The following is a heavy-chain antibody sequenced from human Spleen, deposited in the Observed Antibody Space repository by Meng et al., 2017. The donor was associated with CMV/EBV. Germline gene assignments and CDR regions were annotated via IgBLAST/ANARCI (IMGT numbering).Heavy chain of an antibody. J-gene: IGHJ4*02. CDR1: GFTFDDYA. CDR3: AKDSDFWSGLFDY. V-gene: IGHV3-9*01. CDR2: ISWNSGSI. Sequence: SLKISCAASGFTFDDYAMHWVRQAPGKGLEWVSGISWNSGSIGYADSVKGRFTISRDNAKNSLYLQMNSLRAEDTALYYCAKDSDFWSGLFDYWGQGTLVTVSS. D-gene: IGHD3-3*01.